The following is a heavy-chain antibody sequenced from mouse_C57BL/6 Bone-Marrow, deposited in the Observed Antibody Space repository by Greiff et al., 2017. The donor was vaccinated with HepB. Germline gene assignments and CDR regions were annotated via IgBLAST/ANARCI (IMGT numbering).Heavy chain of an antibody. CDR2: ISSGSSTI. V-gene: IGHV5-17*01. Sequence: EVQLVESGGGLVKPGGSLKLSCAASGFTFSDYGMHWVRQAPEKGLEWVAYISSGSSTIYYADTVKGRFTISRDNAKNTLFLQMTSLRSEDTAMYYCARVEDYSSYWYFDVWGTGTTVTVSS. J-gene: IGHJ1*03. CDR3: ARVEDYSSYWYFDV. CDR1: GFTFSDYG. D-gene: IGHD2-5*01.